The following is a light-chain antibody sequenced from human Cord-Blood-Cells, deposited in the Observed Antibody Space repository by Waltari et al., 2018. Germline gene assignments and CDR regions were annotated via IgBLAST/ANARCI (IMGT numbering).Light chain of an antibody. CDR2: EVS. Sequence: QSALPQPPSASGSPGQSATISCTGTSSHVGGSNFVLWYQQHPGKAPKHMIYEVSKRPSGVPDRFSGSKSGNTASLTVSGLQAEDEADYYCSSYAGSNNLVFGGGTKLTVL. CDR3: SSYAGSNNLV. CDR1: SSHVGGSNF. J-gene: IGLJ3*02. V-gene: IGLV2-8*01.